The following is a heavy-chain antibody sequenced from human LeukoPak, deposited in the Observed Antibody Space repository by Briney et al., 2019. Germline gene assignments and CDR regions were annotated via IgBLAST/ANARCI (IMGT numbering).Heavy chain of an antibody. Sequence: SETLSLTCAVYGGSFSGYYWSWIRQPPGKGLEWIGEINHSGSTNYNPSLKSRVTMSVDTSKNQFSLKLSSVTAADTAVYYCAREDGDYYFDYWGQGTLVTVSS. D-gene: IGHD4-17*01. CDR1: GGSFSGYY. CDR2: INHSGST. CDR3: AREDGDYYFDY. V-gene: IGHV4-34*01. J-gene: IGHJ4*02.